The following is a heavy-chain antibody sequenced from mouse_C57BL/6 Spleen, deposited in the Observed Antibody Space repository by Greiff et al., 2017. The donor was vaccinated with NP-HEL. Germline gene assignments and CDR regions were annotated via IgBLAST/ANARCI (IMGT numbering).Heavy chain of an antibody. J-gene: IGHJ2*01. D-gene: IGHD2-4*01. CDR3: ARAYYDYDGDGYFDY. CDR2: IYPGSGST. CDR1: GYTFTSYW. V-gene: IGHV1-55*01. Sequence: QVQLQQSGAELVKPGASVKMSCKASGYTFTSYWITWVKQRPGQGLEWIGDIYPGSGSTNYNEKFKSKATLTVDTSSSTAYMQLSSLTSEDSAVYYCARAYYDYDGDGYFDYWGQGTTLTVSS.